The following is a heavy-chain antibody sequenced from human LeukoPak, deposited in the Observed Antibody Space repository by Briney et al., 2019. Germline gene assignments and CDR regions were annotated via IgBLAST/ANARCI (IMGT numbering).Heavy chain of an antibody. J-gene: IGHJ4*02. CDR1: GFTFSSYG. CDR2: IRYDGSNK. Sequence: PGGSLRLSCAASGFTFSSYGMHWVRQAPGKGLEWVALIRYDGSNKYYADSVKGRFTISRDNSKNTLNLHMSSLRAEDTAVYYCAKDPTHYRVWDYYETIGLSYWGQGTLVTVSS. V-gene: IGHV3-30*02. D-gene: IGHD3-22*01. CDR3: AKDPTHYRVWDYYETIGLSY.